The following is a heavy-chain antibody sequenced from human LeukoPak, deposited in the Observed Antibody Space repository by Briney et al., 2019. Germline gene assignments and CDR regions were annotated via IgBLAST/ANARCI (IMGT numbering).Heavy chain of an antibody. Sequence: ASVKVSCKASGYTFTGYYMHWVRQAPGQGLEWMGWINPNSGGTNYAQKFQGRVTMTRDTSISTAYMELSRLRSDDTAVYYCARDWNDGGSNWFDPWGQGTLVTVSS. J-gene: IGHJ5*02. D-gene: IGHD1-1*01. CDR2: INPNSGGT. V-gene: IGHV1-2*02. CDR1: GYTFTGYY. CDR3: ARDWNDGGSNWFDP.